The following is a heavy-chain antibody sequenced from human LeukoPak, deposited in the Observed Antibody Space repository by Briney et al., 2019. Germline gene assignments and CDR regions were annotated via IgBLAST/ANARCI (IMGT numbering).Heavy chain of an antibody. CDR3: ARKYWDAFDI. D-gene: IGHD2/OR15-2a*01. CDR1: GGSMTSYY. CDR2: IYYSGTT. J-gene: IGHJ3*02. Sequence: PSETLSLTSTVSGGSMTSYYWSWIRQPPGKGLEWIGNIYYSGTTNYNPSVRSRVTISVDTSKNQFSLKLSSVTDADTAAYYCARKYWDAFDIWGQGTKVTVSS. V-gene: IGHV4-59*08.